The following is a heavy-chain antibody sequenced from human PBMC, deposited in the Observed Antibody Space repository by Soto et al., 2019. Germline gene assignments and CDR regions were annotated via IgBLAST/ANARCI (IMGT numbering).Heavy chain of an antibody. Sequence: ASVKVSCQSSCYTFNTYGVSCVRQAPGQGLEWMGRISAYNGDTNYAQKLQGRLTMTTDTSTRTAYMELRSLRSDDTAVYYCASHPVSGSLHFDAWGQGTLVTVSS. CDR2: ISAYNGDT. V-gene: IGHV1-18*04. CDR3: ASHPVSGSLHFDA. CDR1: CYTFNTYG. D-gene: IGHD1-26*01. J-gene: IGHJ4*02.